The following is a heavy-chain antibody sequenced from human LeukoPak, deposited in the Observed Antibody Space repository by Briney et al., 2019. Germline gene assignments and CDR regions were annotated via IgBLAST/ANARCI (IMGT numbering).Heavy chain of an antibody. V-gene: IGHV6-1*01. D-gene: IGHD7-27*01. CDR3: ARDPTGDLYFDL. CDR2: TYYRSKWYT. CDR1: GDSVSSNSAA. J-gene: IGHJ2*01. Sequence: SQTLSLTCAISGDSVSSNSAAWTWIRQSPSGGLEWLGRTYYRSKWYTNYAVSVKSRITISPDTSKNHFSLQLNYVTPDDTAVYYCARDPTGDLYFDLWGRGTLVTVSS.